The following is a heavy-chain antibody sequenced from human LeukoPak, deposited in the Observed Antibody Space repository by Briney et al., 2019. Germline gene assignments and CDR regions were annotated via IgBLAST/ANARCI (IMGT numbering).Heavy chain of an antibody. D-gene: IGHD7-27*01. CDR3: AKDGGLWVSAHWGDF. J-gene: IGHJ4*02. V-gene: IGHV3-30*04. CDR2: ISHDGKIK. Sequence: QPGRSLRLACAASGFSFSTYGMHWVRQAPGKGLEWVTLISHDGKIKCDADSVKGRFTVSRDNSKNTLFLQMNSLRAEDTAVYYCAKDGGLWVSAHWGDFWGRGTLVTVSS. CDR1: GFSFSTYG.